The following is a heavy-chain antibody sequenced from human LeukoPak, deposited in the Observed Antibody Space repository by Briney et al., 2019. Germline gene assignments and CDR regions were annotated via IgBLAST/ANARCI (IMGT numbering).Heavy chain of an antibody. J-gene: IGHJ5*02. Sequence: SETLSLTCTVSGGSISSGSYYWSWIRQPAGKGLEWIGRIYTSGSTNYNPSLKSRVTISVDTSKNQFSLKLSSVTAADTAVYYCARETGPRGVSSSWYSAWGQGTLVTVSS. CDR2: IYTSGST. D-gene: IGHD6-13*01. V-gene: IGHV4-61*02. CDR3: ARETGPRGVSSSWYSA. CDR1: GGSISSGSYY.